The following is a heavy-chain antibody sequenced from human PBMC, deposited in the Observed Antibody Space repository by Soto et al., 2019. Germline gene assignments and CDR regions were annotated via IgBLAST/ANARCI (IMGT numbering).Heavy chain of an antibody. CDR3: ARAGPALTVYARGCMDV. V-gene: IGHV1-46*01. J-gene: IGHJ6*02. CDR2: INPGGGST. D-gene: IGHD2-8*01. CDR1: GYSFTSSY. Sequence: QVQLVQSGAEAKKPGASVKVSCKAFGYSFTSSYMHWVRQAPGQGLEWMGIINPGGGSTTYAQKFQGRVTMTRDTSTSTVYMELSSLRSDDTAIYYCARAGPALTVYARGCMDVWGQGTTVTVSS.